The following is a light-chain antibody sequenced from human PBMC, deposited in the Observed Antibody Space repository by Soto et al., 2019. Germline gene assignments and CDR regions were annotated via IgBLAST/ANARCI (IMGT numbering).Light chain of an antibody. J-gene: IGKJ3*01. CDR3: QKYSSVPV. V-gene: IGKV1-27*01. CDR1: QDIRNF. CDR2: AAS. Sequence: DIQMTQSPTSLSASVGDRVTITCRASQDIRNFVAWYQQKPGKAPKLLIYAASTLQSGVPSRFSGSGSVTDFTLTINSLQPEDVATYPSQKYSSVPVFGPGTKVEIK.